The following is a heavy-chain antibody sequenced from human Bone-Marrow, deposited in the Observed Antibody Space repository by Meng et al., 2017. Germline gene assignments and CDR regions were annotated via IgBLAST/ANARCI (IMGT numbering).Heavy chain of an antibody. Sequence: VRLQDGVAGPWHPPETLSLTGAVYGGFFVGKYWSSIRQPPGKGLEWIWEINHNGSTNYNPSLKSRVTISVDTSKNQFSLNLSSVTAADTAVYYCAIGRTPRYCSGGSCYSPSYYFDYWGQGTLVTVSS. V-gene: IGHV4-34*01. CDR3: AIGRTPRYCSGGSCYSPSYYFDY. CDR1: GGFFVGKY. J-gene: IGHJ4*02. CDR2: INHNGST. D-gene: IGHD2-15*01.